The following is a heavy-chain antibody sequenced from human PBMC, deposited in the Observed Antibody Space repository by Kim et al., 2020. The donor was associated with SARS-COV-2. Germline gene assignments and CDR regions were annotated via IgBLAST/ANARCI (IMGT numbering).Heavy chain of an antibody. Sequence: SGPTLVNPTQTLTLTCTFSGFSLSSSGVGVGWSRQPPGKALEWLALIYWDDDKRYSPSLKSRLTITKDTSKNQVLLTMTNIDPVDTATYYCAHMRRFLGSLEWLPFDYWGQGALVTVSS. V-gene: IGHV2-5*02. CDR3: AHMRRFLGSLEWLPFDY. CDR1: GFSLSSSGVG. D-gene: IGHD3-3*01. J-gene: IGHJ4*02. CDR2: IYWDDDK.